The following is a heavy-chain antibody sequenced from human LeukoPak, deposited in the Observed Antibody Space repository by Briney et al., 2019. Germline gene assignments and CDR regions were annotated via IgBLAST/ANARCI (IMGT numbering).Heavy chain of an antibody. V-gene: IGHV4-30-2*01. CDR3: ARAGKVVPAAIAFDNWFDP. J-gene: IGHJ5*02. CDR1: GGSISSGGYS. CDR2: IYHSGST. D-gene: IGHD2-2*02. Sequence: SETLSLTCAVSGGSISSGGYSWSWIRQPPGKGLEWIGYIYHSGSTYYNPSLKSRVTISVDTSKNQFSLKLSSVTAADTAVYYCARAGKVVPAAIAFDNWFDPWGQGTLVTVSS.